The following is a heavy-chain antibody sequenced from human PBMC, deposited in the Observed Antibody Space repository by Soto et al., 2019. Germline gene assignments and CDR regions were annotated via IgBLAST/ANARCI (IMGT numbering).Heavy chain of an antibody. CDR2: IYYTGNT. Sequence: QVQLQESGPGLVKPSQTLSLTCTVSGGSISSGGTGSYWTCIRQLPGKGLEWIGYIYYTGNTYYNPSLKSRPTISIDTSENQFSPKLTSVTAADTAVYFCASGHDAYKVRYWGQGTLVTVSS. CDR1: GGSISSGGTGSY. J-gene: IGHJ4*02. V-gene: IGHV4-31*03. CDR3: ASGHDAYKVRY. D-gene: IGHD1-1*01.